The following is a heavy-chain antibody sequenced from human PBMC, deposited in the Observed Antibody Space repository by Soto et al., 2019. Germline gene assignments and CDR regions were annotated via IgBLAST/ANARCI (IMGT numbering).Heavy chain of an antibody. J-gene: IGHJ5*02. Sequence: SETLSLTCTVSGGSISSGDYYWSWNRQPPGKGLEWIGYIYYSGSTYYNPSLKSRVTISVDTSTNQFSLKLRSVPAADTAVYYCARSPHHCCRSTSCPGGNWFDPWGQGALVTVSS. CDR2: IYYSGST. D-gene: IGHD2-2*01. V-gene: IGHV4-30-4*01. CDR1: GGSISSGDYY. CDR3: ARSPHHCCRSTSCPGGNWFDP.